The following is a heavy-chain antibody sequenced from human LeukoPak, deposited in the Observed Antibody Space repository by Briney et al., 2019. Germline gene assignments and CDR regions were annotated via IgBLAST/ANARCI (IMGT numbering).Heavy chain of an antibody. Sequence: SETLSLTCAVYGESFSGFYWIWIRQPPGKGLECFGEINQSGSTNYNPALTSRVTISVDTSKNQSSLRLSSLTAADTAVYYCARGPLGYCSSPSCHGPDYWGQGTLVTVSS. J-gene: IGHJ4*02. CDR1: GESFSGFY. D-gene: IGHD2-2*01. V-gene: IGHV4-34*01. CDR3: ARGPLGYCSSPSCHGPDY. CDR2: INQSGST.